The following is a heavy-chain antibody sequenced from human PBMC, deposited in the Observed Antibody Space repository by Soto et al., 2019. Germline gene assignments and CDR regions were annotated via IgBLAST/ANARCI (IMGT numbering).Heavy chain of an antibody. CDR2: ITPMFGKP. J-gene: IGHJ4*02. CDR3: ARDGALYDSSGYYFLY. D-gene: IGHD3-22*01. V-gene: IGHV1-69*01. CDR1: GGTFSRYA. Sequence: SVKVCCKSSGGTFSRYAINWVRQAPGQGLEWMGGITPMFGKPNYAQKFQGRVTITADEFTSTGYMELRSLRSDDTAVYYCARDGALYDSSGYYFLYWGQGTLVTVSS.